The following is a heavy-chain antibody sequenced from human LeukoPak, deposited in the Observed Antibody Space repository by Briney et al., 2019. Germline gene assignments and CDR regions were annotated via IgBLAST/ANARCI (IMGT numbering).Heavy chain of an antibody. Sequence: GASVKVSCKASGYTFTSYGISWVRQAPGQGLEWMGWISAYNGNTNYAQKLQGRVTMTTDTSTSTAYMELRSLRSDDTAVYYCARDLRSGTTISYYYGMDVWGQGTTVTVSS. CDR2: ISAYNGNT. CDR1: GYTFTSYG. V-gene: IGHV1-18*01. CDR3: ARDLRSGTTISYYYGMDV. J-gene: IGHJ6*02. D-gene: IGHD1-7*01.